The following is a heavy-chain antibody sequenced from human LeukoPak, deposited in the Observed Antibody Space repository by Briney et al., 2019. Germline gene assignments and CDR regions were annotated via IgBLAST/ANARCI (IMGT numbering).Heavy chain of an antibody. CDR1: GGSISSYY. CDR2: IYYSGST. J-gene: IGHJ5*02. V-gene: IGHV4-59*12. CDR3: ARDTGDDILTGYFWFDP. Sequence: PSETLSLTCTVSGGSISSYYWSWIRQPPGKGLEWIGYIYYSGSTNYNPSLKSRVTISVDTSKNQFSLKLSSVTAADTAVYYCARDTGDDILTGYFWFDPWGQGTLVTVSS. D-gene: IGHD3-9*01.